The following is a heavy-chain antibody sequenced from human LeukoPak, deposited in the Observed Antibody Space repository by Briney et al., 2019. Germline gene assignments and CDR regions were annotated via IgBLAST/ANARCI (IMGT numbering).Heavy chain of an antibody. Sequence: PGGSLRLSCAASGFTFSSYAMNWVRQAPGKGLAWVSGINNSGGSTYYADSVKGRFTVSRDNSKNTLYLQMNSLRAEDTTVYYCAKDAGGGLCYFDYWGQGTLVTVSS. CDR3: AKDAGGGLCYFDY. CDR2: INNSGGST. V-gene: IGHV3-23*01. D-gene: IGHD2-2*01. CDR1: GFTFSSYA. J-gene: IGHJ4*02.